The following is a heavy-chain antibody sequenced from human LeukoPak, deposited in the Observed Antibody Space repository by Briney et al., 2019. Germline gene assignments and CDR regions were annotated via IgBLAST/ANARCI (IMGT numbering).Heavy chain of an antibody. J-gene: IGHJ3*02. Sequence: GGSLRLSCAASGFTFSSYSMNWVRQAPGKGLEWVSLISDSGGRIYYADSVKGRFTISRDNSKNTLYLQMNSLRAEDTAVYYCAKVLIWTYGSGNYYKGAFDIWGQGTMVTVFS. CDR1: GFTFSSYS. V-gene: IGHV3-23*01. CDR3: AKVLIWTYGSGNYYKGAFDI. D-gene: IGHD3-10*01. CDR2: ISDSGGRI.